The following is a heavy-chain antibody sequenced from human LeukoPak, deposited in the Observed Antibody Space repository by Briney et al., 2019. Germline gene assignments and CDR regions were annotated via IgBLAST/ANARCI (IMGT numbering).Heavy chain of an antibody. Sequence: LSLTCTVSGYSISSGYYWGWIRQAPGKGLEWVSYLSGSSDTIYYADSVKGRFTISRDNAKNSLYLQMNSLRAEDTAVYYCARDGEWLRPMDYWGQGTLVTVSS. CDR2: LSGSSDTI. D-gene: IGHD5-12*01. V-gene: IGHV3-11*04. CDR1: GYSISSGYY. J-gene: IGHJ4*02. CDR3: ARDGEWLRPMDY.